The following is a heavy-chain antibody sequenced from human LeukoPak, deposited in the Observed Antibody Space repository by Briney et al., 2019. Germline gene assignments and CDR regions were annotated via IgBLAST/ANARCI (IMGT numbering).Heavy chain of an antibody. CDR2: ISAYNGNT. D-gene: IGHD1-14*01. CDR1: GYTFTSYG. Sequence: ASVKVSCKASGYTFTSYGISWVRQAPGQGLEWMGWISAYNGNTNYAQKLQGRVTMTTDTSTSTAYMELRSLRSDDTAVYYCARVSSPLQYNWFDPWGQGTLVTVSS. J-gene: IGHJ5*02. CDR3: ARVSSPLQYNWFDP. V-gene: IGHV1-18*01.